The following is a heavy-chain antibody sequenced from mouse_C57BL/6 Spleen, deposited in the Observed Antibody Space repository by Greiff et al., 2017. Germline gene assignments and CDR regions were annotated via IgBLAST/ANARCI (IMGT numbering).Heavy chain of an antibody. CDR3: APSTVVRGYAMDY. CDR1: GYTFTSYW. D-gene: IGHD1-1*01. Sequence: QVQLQQPGAELVKPGASVKLSCKASGYTFTSYWMHWVKQRPGQGLEWIGMIHPKSGSTNYNEKFKSKATLTIEKSSSTAYMQLSSLTSEDSAVYYCAPSTVVRGYAMDYWGQGTSVTVSS. V-gene: IGHV1-64*01. CDR2: IHPKSGST. J-gene: IGHJ4*01.